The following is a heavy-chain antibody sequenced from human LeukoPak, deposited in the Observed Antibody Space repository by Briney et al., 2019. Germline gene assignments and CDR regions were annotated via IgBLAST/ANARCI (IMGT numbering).Heavy chain of an antibody. V-gene: IGHV4-31*03. Sequence: SQTLSLTCNVSGDSISIDGYYWSWIRQHPGMGLEWIGHISHRGSTNYNPSLKSRLSILVDTSKNQFSLKLSSVTAADTAVYYCARDRHDWNYYYFDYWGQGTLVTVSS. CDR1: GDSISIDGYY. CDR2: ISHRGST. CDR3: ARDRHDWNYYYFDY. J-gene: IGHJ4*02. D-gene: IGHD1-7*01.